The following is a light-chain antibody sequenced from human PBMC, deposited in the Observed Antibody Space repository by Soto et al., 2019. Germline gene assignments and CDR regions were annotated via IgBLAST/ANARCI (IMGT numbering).Light chain of an antibody. CDR1: QGISSY. J-gene: IGKJ2*01. CDR3: QQHGSSPPYT. V-gene: IGKV1-9*01. CDR2: AAS. Sequence: IQLTQSPSSLSASVGDRVTITCRASQGISSYLAWYQQKPGKAPKLLIYAASTLQSGVPSRFSGSGSGTDFTLTISSLQPEDFATYYCQQHGSSPPYTFGQGTTVDIK.